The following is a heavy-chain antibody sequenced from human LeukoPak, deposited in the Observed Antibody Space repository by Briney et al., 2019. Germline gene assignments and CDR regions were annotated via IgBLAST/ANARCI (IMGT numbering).Heavy chain of an antibody. D-gene: IGHD3-10*01. CDR3: AREMVRGVIMGGSDY. CDR1: SYTFTSYG. Sequence: ASVKVSCNASSYTFTSYGISWVRQAPGQGLEWMGWISAYNGNTNYAQKLQGRVTMTTDTSTSTAYMELRSLRSDDTAVYYCAREMVRGVIMGGSDYWGQGTLVTVSS. J-gene: IGHJ4*02. CDR2: ISAYNGNT. V-gene: IGHV1-18*01.